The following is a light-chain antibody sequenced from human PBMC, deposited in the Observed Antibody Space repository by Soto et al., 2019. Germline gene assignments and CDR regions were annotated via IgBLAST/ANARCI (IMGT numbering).Light chain of an antibody. V-gene: IGLV1-40*01. Sequence: QSVLTQPPSVSGAPGQRVTISCTGSSSNIGAGYDVHWYQQLPGAAPKLLIYGNGNRPSGVPERFSGSKSGTSASLAITGLQAEDEADYYWQSYDSSLSGWVFGGGTKLTVL. CDR3: QSYDSSLSGWV. CDR1: SSNIGAGYD. CDR2: GNG. J-gene: IGLJ3*02.